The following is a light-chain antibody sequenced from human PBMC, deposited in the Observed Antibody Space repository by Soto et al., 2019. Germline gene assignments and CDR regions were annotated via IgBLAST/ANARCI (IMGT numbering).Light chain of an antibody. CDR1: QSFSSN. CDR3: QKYTLWPPGYT. J-gene: IGKJ2*01. Sequence: IVMTQSPATLSVSPGESAILSCRASQSFSSNLALYQQNPGHPPSLLIYGASTRATGIPLRFSGSGAGAVFPLTISSLQPEDFALYFCQKYTLWPPGYTFGQGTKLHI. CDR2: GAS. V-gene: IGKV3-15*01.